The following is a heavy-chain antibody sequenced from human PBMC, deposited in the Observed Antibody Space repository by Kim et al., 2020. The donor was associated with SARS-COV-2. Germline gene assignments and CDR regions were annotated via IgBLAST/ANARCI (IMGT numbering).Heavy chain of an antibody. J-gene: IGHJ5*02. V-gene: IGHV4-4*09. Sequence: PSLKNQVTRSVDTTKNQFSLKLSSVTAADTAVYYCASLSYGSGSYTGFDPWGQGTLVTVSS. CDR3: ASLSYGSGSYTGFDP. D-gene: IGHD3-10*01.